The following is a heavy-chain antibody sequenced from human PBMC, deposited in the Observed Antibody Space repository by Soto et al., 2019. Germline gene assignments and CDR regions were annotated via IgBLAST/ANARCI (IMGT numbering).Heavy chain of an antibody. J-gene: IGHJ6*02. CDR2: ISSNGGST. CDR1: GFTFSSYA. Sequence: GGSLRLSCSASGFTFSSYAMHWVRQAPGKGLEYVSAISSNGGSTYYADSVKGRFTISRDNSKNTLYLQMSSLRAEDAAVYYCVKGVRCSSTSCYIGGGYYYYGMDVWGQGTTVTVSS. V-gene: IGHV3-64D*06. CDR3: VKGVRCSSTSCYIGGGYYYYGMDV. D-gene: IGHD2-2*02.